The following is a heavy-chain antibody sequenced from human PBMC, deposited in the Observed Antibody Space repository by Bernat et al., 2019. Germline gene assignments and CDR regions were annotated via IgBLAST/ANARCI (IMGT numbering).Heavy chain of an antibody. Sequence: EVQLVESGGGLVQPGGSLRLSCAASGFTFSSYWMHWVRQAPGKGLVWVSRINSDGSSTSYADSVKGRFTISRDNSKNTLFLQMNSLRAEDTAVYFCARRVPAPNRDEEWGQGTLVTVSS. CDR2: INSDGSST. D-gene: IGHD2-15*01. CDR3: ARRVPAPNRDEE. V-gene: IGHV3-74*01. J-gene: IGHJ4*02. CDR1: GFTFSSYW.